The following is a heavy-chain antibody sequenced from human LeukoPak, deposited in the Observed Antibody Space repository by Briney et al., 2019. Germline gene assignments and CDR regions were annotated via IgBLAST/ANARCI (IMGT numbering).Heavy chain of an antibody. J-gene: IGHJ4*02. CDR1: GFTFSGYA. Sequence: GGSLRLSCAASGFTFSGYAMSWVRQAPGKGLEWVSAISGSGGSTYYADSVKGRFTISRDNPKNTLYLQMNSLRAEDTAVYYCAKARIYSGYDYALFDYWGQGTLVTGSS. CDR3: AKARIYSGYDYALFDY. V-gene: IGHV3-23*01. CDR2: ISGSGGST. D-gene: IGHD5-12*01.